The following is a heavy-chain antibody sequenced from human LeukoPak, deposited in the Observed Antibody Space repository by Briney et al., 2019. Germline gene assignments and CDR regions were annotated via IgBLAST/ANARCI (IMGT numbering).Heavy chain of an antibody. CDR2: IYSGNNT. Sequence: GGSLRLSCAASGFTVSSNYMSWVRQAPGKGLEWVSVIYSGNNTYYADSVKGRFTISRDTSKNTLYLQMNSLRADDTAVYYCAKHRIFTREFDYWGQGTLVTVSS. CDR1: GFTVSSNY. J-gene: IGHJ4*02. CDR3: AKHRIFTREFDY. V-gene: IGHV3-53*01. D-gene: IGHD2/OR15-2a*01.